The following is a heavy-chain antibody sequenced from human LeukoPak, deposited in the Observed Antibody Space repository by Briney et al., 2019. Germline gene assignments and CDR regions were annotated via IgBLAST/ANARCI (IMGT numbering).Heavy chain of an antibody. V-gene: IGHV4-34*01. CDR2: INHSGST. J-gene: IGHJ3*02. CDR1: GGSFSGYY. CDR3: ARGVYYGSGSTDAFDI. D-gene: IGHD3-10*01. Sequence: PSETLSLTCAGYGGSFSGYYWSWLRQPPGKGLEWIGEINHSGSTNYNPSLKSRVTISADTSKNQFSLKLNSVTAADTAVYYCARGVYYGSGSTDAFDIWGQGTMVTVSS.